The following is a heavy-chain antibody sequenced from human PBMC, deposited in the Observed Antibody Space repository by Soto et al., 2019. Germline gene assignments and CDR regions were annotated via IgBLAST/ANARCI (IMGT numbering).Heavy chain of an antibody. CDR1: GFTFSDYG. CDR2: ITSGSSDSK. CDR3: ARDRGGWPDT. J-gene: IGHJ5*02. Sequence: EVQLVESGGGLVQPGGSLRLSCAASGFTFSDYGMNWVRQAPGKGLECISYITSGSSDSKSYADSVKGRFTTSRDNAKNSLYLQMNSLRAEDTAVYYCARDRGGWPDTLGQGTLVTVSS. D-gene: IGHD6-19*01. V-gene: IGHV3-48*01.